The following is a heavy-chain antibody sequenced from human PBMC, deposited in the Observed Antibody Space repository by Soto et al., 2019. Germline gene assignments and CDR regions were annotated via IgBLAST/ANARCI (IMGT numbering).Heavy chain of an antibody. V-gene: IGHV1-69*01. CDR3: ARARTYTYYYDSSGYYDDY. J-gene: IGHJ4*02. D-gene: IGHD3-22*01. CDR1: GGTFSSYA. CDR2: ILPIFGTA. Sequence: QVQLVQSGAEVKKPGSSVKVSCKASGGTFSSYAISWVRQAPGQGLEWMGGILPIFGTANYAQKFQGRVTITADESTSTAYMELSSLRSEDTAVYYCARARTYTYYYDSSGYYDDYWGQGTLVTVSS.